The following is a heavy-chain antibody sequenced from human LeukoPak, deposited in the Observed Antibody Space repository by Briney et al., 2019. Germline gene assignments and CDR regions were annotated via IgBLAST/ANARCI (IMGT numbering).Heavy chain of an antibody. Sequence: GEPLQISSKGSGYRFASYWSGWVPQMPGKGLERMGIIYPGDSDTRYSPSFQGQVTISADTSISTAYLQWSSLKASDTAMYYCARRTGVGDTGDFDYWGQGTLVTVSS. CDR2: IYPGDSDT. CDR1: GYRFASYW. CDR3: ARRTGVGDTGDFDY. J-gene: IGHJ4*02. D-gene: IGHD1-26*01. V-gene: IGHV5-51*03.